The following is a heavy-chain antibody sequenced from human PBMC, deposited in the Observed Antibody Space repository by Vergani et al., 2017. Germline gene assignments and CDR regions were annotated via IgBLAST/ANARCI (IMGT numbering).Heavy chain of an antibody. CDR1: GFTFDDCA. J-gene: IGHJ5*01. D-gene: IGHD3-9*01. Sequence: EKQLVESGGGLVKPGRSLRLSCEASGFTFDDCAMHWVRQVPGKGLEWVAGVSWNSDRKGYADSVRGRFTISRDNAQNTLYLQMNSLRVEDTGVYYCARARCIETCYMSNWLDSWGQGTLVTVSS. CDR3: ARARCIETCYMSNWLDS. V-gene: IGHV3-9*01. CDR2: VSWNSDRK.